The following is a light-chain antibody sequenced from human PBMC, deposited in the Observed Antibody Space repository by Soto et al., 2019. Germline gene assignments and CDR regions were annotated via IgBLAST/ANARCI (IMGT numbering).Light chain of an antibody. Sequence: PSIVTPSVADRVTITCRASQSIRSWLAWYQQKPGQAPKLLIYDAYSLESGVPSRFSGRRSGTEFTLTIAGLQPEDFATYYCQQLFVSPITFGQGTRLVIK. CDR3: QQLFVSPIT. J-gene: IGKJ5*01. CDR1: QSIRSW. V-gene: IGKV1-5*01. CDR2: DAY.